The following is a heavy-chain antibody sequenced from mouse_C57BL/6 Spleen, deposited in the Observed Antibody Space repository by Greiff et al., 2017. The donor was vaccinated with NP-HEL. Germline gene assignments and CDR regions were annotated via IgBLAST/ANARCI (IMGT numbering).Heavy chain of an antibody. CDR3: ARALYYGYYFDD. J-gene: IGHJ2*01. D-gene: IGHD1-1*01. Sequence: QVHVKQSGAELVKPGASVKISCKASGYAFSSYWMNWVKQRPGKGLEWIGQIYPGDGDTNYNGKFKGKATLTADKSSSTAYMQLSSLTSEDSAVYFCARALYYGYYFDDWGQGTTLTVSS. V-gene: IGHV1-80*01. CDR2: IYPGDGDT. CDR1: GYAFSSYW.